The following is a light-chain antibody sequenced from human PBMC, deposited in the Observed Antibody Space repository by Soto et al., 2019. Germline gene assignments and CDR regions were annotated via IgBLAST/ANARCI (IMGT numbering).Light chain of an antibody. CDR3: QQYNNWTWT. CDR1: QSISDT. V-gene: IGKV3-15*01. CDR2: GAS. J-gene: IGKJ1*01. Sequence: IVLTQSPATLSLSPGGRATLSCRASQSISDTLAWYQQKHGQAPRLLIHGASTRATGFPARFSGSVSGTDGTITISSLKQEDSPMYYCQQYNNWTWTFGQGTKVDIK.